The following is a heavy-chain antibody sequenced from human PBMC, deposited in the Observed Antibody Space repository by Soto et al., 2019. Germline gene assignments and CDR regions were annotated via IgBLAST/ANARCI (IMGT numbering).Heavy chain of an antibody. CDR3: ARERPIRYYDSSGYKYHYFDY. D-gene: IGHD3-22*01. CDR1: GYTFTGYY. V-gene: IGHV1-2*02. J-gene: IGHJ4*02. CDR2: INPNSGGT. Sequence: ASVKVSCKASGYTFTGYYMHWVRQAPGQGLEWMGWINPNSGGTNYAQKFQGRVTMTRDTSISTAYMELSRLRSDDTAVYYCARERPIRYYDSSGYKYHYFDYWGQGTMVTVYS.